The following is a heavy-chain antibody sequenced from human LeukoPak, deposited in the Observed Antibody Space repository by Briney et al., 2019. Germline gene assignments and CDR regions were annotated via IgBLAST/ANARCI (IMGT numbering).Heavy chain of an antibody. J-gene: IGHJ4*02. CDR2: IHYSGRT. CDR3: ARSSDLRDFDY. V-gene: IGHV4-39*01. Sequence: SETLSLTCTASADSISSSRYYWGWIRQPPGKGLAWIGSIHYSGRTYYTPSLKSRVTMSVDTSKNQFSLMLDSLTATDTAVYYCARSSDLRDFDYWGQGTLVTVSS. D-gene: IGHD4-17*01. CDR1: ADSISSSRYY.